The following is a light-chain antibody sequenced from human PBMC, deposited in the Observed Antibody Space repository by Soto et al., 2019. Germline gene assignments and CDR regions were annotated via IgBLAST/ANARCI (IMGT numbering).Light chain of an antibody. CDR2: AAS. V-gene: IGKV1-39*01. Sequence: DIQMTQSPSSLSASVGDRVTITCRANQSISNYVNWYQQRPGKAPNLLIYAASSLQSGVPSRFSGDGSGTDFTLTISSLQSEDFATYYCQQSYTTPRTFGQGTKVEIK. J-gene: IGKJ1*01. CDR3: QQSYTTPRT. CDR1: QSISNY.